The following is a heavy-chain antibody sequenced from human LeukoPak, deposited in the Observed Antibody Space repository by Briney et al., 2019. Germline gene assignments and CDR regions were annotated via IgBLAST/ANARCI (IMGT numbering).Heavy chain of an antibody. CDR1: GYTFTGYY. V-gene: IGHV1-2*02. D-gene: IGHD3-22*01. J-gene: IGHJ4*02. CDR3: ARALRYDSSGYSDY. CDR2: INPNSGGT. Sequence: ASVKVFCKASGYTFTGYYMHWVRQAPGQGLEWMGWINPNSGGTNYAQKFQGRVTMTRDTSISTAYMELSRLRSDDTAVYYCARALRYDSSGYSDYWGQGTLVTVSS.